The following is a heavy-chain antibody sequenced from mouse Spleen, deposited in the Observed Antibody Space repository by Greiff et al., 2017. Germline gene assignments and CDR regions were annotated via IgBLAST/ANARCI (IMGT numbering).Heavy chain of an antibody. Sequence: VQLQQSGPVLVKPGASVKMSCKASGYTFTDYYMNWVKQSHGKSLEWIGVINPYNGGTSYNQKFKGKATLTVDKSSSTAYMELNSLTSEDSAVYYCARGPGSYYFDYWGQGTTLTVSS. CDR3: ARGPGSYYFDY. CDR2: INPYNGGT. V-gene: IGHV1-19*01. D-gene: IGHD2-2*01. CDR1: GYTFTDYY. J-gene: IGHJ2*01.